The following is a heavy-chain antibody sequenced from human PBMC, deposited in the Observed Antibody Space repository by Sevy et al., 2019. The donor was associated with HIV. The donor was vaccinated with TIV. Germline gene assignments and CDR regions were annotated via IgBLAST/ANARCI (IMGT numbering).Heavy chain of an antibody. Sequence: GGSLRLSCAASGFTFSSYWMSWVRQAPGKGLEWVANIKQDGSEKYYVYSVKGRFTISRDNAKNALYLQMNSLRAEDTAVYYCARDSRAYYDFWSGYYPVYYYYYGMDVWGQGTTVTVSS. V-gene: IGHV3-7*03. CDR2: IKQDGSEK. CDR1: GFTFSSYW. CDR3: ARDSRAYYDFWSGYYPVYYYYYGMDV. J-gene: IGHJ6*02. D-gene: IGHD3-3*01.